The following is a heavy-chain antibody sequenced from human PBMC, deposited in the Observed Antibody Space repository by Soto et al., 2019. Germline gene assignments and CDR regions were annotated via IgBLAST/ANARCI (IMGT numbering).Heavy chain of an antibody. V-gene: IGHV1-2*02. Sequence: ASVKVSFKASGYTFTDYYMHWVRQAPGRGLEWMGGIDPNSGGTNYAQKFQGRVTTSRDTSINTAYMELSRLRSDDTAVYDCARERMVMITVRHYYQYGMDVWGQGATVTVSS. CDR2: IDPNSGGT. CDR3: ARERMVMITVRHYYQYGMDV. CDR1: GYTFTDYY. D-gene: IGHD3-16*01. J-gene: IGHJ6*02.